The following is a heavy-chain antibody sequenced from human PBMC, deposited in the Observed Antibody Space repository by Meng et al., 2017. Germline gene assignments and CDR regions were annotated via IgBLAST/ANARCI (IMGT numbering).Heavy chain of an antibody. CDR3: ARVRVLSVASLPRDY. Sequence: GESLKISCAASGFTFSSYAMHWVRQAPGKGLEWVAVISYDGSNKYYADSVKGRFTISRDNSKNTLYLQMNSLRAEDTAVYYCARVRVLSVASLPRDYWGQGTQVTVSS. CDR2: ISYDGSNK. J-gene: IGHJ4*01. D-gene: IGHD6-19*01. CDR1: GFTFSSYA. V-gene: IGHV3-30*07.